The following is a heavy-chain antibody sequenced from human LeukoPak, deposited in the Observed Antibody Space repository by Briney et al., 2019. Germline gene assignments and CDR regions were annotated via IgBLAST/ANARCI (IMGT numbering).Heavy chain of an antibody. CDR3: AKQYYDILTGYDY. CDR2: ISGSGGST. Sequence: GGSLRLSCAASGFTFSSYAMSWVRQAPGKGLEWVPAISGSGGSTYYADSVKGRFTISRDNSKNTLYLQMNSLRAEDTAVYYCAKQYYDILTGYDYWGQGTLVTVSS. J-gene: IGHJ4*02. D-gene: IGHD3-9*01. CDR1: GFTFSSYA. V-gene: IGHV3-23*01.